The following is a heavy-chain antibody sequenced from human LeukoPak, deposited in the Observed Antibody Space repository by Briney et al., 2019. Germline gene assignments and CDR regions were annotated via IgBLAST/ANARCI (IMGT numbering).Heavy chain of an antibody. CDR3: ARSRGVTMVRGVIRDFDY. Sequence: TASETLSLTCAVYGGSFSGYYWSWIRQPPGKGLEWIGYIYYSGSTYYNPSLKSRVTISVDSSKNQFSLKLSSVTAADTAVYYCARSRGVTMVRGVIRDFDYWGQGTLVTVSS. J-gene: IGHJ4*02. CDR1: GGSFSGYY. CDR2: IYYSGST. D-gene: IGHD3-10*01. V-gene: IGHV4-30-4*08.